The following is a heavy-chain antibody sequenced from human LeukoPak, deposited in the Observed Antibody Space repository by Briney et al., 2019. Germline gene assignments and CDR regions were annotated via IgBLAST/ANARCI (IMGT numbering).Heavy chain of an antibody. D-gene: IGHD1-26*01. CDR3: AKDLSGTYHLYFDY. CDR2: ISVSGGST. Sequence: GGSLRLSCAASGFTFSSYAMSWVRQPPGKGLEWVSGISVSGGSTYYADSVKGRFTISIDNSKNTLDLQMNTLRVEDTAVYYCAKDLSGTYHLYFDYWGQGALVTVSS. CDR1: GFTFSSYA. J-gene: IGHJ4*02. V-gene: IGHV3-23*01.